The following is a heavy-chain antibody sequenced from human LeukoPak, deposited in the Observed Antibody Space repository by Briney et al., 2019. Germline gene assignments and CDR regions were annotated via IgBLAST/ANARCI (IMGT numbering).Heavy chain of an antibody. D-gene: IGHD3-16*01. J-gene: IGHJ4*02. Sequence: GGSLRLSCAASGFTFSSYPMNWVRQAPGKGLEWVSSISSRSDYIYYADSVKGRFPISRDDAKNSLYLQMNSRRAEDTAVYYGARLPELPRFGDYWDPGTLVTVSS. V-gene: IGHV3-21*01. CDR1: GFTFSSYP. CDR3: ARLPELPRFGDY. CDR2: ISSRSDYI.